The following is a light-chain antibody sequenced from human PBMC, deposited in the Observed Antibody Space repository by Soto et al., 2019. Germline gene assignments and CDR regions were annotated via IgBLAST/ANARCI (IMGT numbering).Light chain of an antibody. Sequence: EIVLTQSPGTLSLSPGERATLSCRASQSVSSSYLAWYQQKPGQAPRLLIYGASSRATGIPDRFSGCGSGTDFTLTISRLEPEDFAVYYCQQYGSSPFFTFGPGTKVDIK. CDR2: GAS. CDR1: QSVSSSY. CDR3: QQYGSSPFFT. J-gene: IGKJ3*01. V-gene: IGKV3-20*01.